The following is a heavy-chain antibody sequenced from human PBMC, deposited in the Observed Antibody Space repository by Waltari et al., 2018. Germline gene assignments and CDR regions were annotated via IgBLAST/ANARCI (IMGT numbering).Heavy chain of an antibody. V-gene: IGHV4-4*02. Sequence: QVQLQEPGPGLVKPSETLSLTCAVSGVPINSNWCGWVRQPPGKGLEWIGEISHSGSTGYNPSLESRVTISLDKSNNQLSLKMNSVTAADTAVYYCARNFDSWGQGTLVTVAS. CDR1: GVPINSNW. J-gene: IGHJ4*02. CDR2: ISHSGST. CDR3: ARNFDS.